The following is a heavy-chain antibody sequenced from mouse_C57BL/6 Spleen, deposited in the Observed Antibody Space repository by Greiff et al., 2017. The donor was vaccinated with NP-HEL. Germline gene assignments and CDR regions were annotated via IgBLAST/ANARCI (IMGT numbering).Heavy chain of an antibody. J-gene: IGHJ4*01. Sequence: QVQLQQPGAELVKPGASVKLSCKASGYTFTSYWVHWVKQRPGQGLEWIGMIHPNSGSTNYNEKFKSKATLTVDKSSSTAYMQLSSLTSEDSAVYYCARLTHYYGSSSRMDYWGQGTSVTVSS. CDR1: GYTFTSYW. V-gene: IGHV1-64*01. CDR3: ARLTHYYGSSSRMDY. CDR2: IHPNSGST. D-gene: IGHD1-1*01.